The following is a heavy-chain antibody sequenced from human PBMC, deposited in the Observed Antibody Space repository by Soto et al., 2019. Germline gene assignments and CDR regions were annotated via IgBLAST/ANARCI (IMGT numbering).Heavy chain of an antibody. Sequence: QVQLVESGGGVVQPGRSLRLSCAASGFTFSSYGMHWVRLAPGKGLEWVAVISYDGSNKYSADSVKGRFTISRDNSKNTLYLQMNSLRAEDTAVYYCAKDPEWGRYDFWSGYFDYWGQGTLVTVSS. V-gene: IGHV3-30*18. CDR2: ISYDGSNK. CDR1: GFTFSSYG. CDR3: AKDPEWGRYDFWSGYFDY. J-gene: IGHJ4*02. D-gene: IGHD3-3*01.